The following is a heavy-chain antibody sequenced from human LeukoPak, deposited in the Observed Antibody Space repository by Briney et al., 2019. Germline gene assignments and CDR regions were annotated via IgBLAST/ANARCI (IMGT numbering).Heavy chain of an antibody. V-gene: IGHV4-30-4*01. CDR2: IYYSGST. CDR3: ARSSGESRFFDY. Sequence: SQTLSLTCTVSGGSISSGDYYWSWIRQPPGKGLEWIGYIYYSGSTYYNPSLKSRVTISVDTSKNQFSLKLSSVTAADTAVYYCARSSGESRFFDYWGQGTLVTVSS. D-gene: IGHD6-19*01. J-gene: IGHJ4*02. CDR1: GGSISSGDYY.